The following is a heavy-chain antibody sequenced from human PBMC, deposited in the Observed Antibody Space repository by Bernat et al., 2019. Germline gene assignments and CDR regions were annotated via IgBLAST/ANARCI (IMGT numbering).Heavy chain of an antibody. CDR2: ISYDGSNT. CDR1: GFTFSEFA. V-gene: IGHV3-30*04. Sequence: QVQLVVSGGGVVQPGRSLRLSCAASGFTFSEFAMHWVRQAPGKGLEWLAVISYDGSNTYYTEYVKGRFTSARDNTKNTLYVQMISLRAEDTALFFCARAGRHSTLWGWFDPWGQGTLVTVSS. D-gene: IGHD3-16*01. J-gene: IGHJ5*02. CDR3: ARAGRHSTLWGWFDP.